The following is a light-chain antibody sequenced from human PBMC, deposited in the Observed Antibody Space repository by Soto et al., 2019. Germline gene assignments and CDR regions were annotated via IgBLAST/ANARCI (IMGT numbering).Light chain of an antibody. Sequence: QSVLTQPPSVSAAPGQKVTISCSGSSSNIGNNYVSWYQQLPGTAPKLLIYENNKRPSGIPDRFSGSKSGTSATLGITGLQTGDEADYYCGTWDSSLSAVYVFGTGTKLTVL. CDR2: ENN. CDR1: SSNIGNNY. CDR3: GTWDSSLSAVYV. V-gene: IGLV1-51*02. J-gene: IGLJ1*01.